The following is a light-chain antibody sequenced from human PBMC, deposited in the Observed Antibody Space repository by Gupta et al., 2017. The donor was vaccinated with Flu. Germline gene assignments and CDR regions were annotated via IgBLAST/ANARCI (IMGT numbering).Light chain of an antibody. CDR1: SSNIGAGYD. CDR2: GNS. CDR3: QSYDSSLRV. Sequence: QSVLPQPPSVSGAPGQRVTISCTGSSSNIGAGYDVHWYQQLPGTAPKLHSYGNSNRPSGVPDRFSGSKSGTSASLAITGLQAEDEADYYCQSYDSSLRVFGGGTKLTVL. V-gene: IGLV1-40*01. J-gene: IGLJ3*02.